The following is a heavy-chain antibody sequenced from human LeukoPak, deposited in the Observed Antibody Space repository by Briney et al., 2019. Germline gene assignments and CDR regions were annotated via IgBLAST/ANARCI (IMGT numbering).Heavy chain of an antibody. CDR3: ARDPLGMATTDYYYYGMDV. CDR1: GGTFSSYA. J-gene: IGHJ6*02. V-gene: IGHV1-69*04. D-gene: IGHD5-24*01. CDR2: IIPILGIA. Sequence: ASVKVSCKASGGTFSSYAISWVRQAPGQGLEWMGRIIPILGIANYAQKFQGRVTITADKSTSTAYMELSSLRSEDTAVYYCARDPLGMATTDYYYYGMDVWGQGATVTVSS.